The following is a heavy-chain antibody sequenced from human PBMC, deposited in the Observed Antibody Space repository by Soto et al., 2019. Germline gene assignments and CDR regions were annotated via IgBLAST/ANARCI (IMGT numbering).Heavy chain of an antibody. CDR1: GGSFSAYY. CDR3: ARGVTLVRGVIHTPYFDY. D-gene: IGHD3-10*01. Sequence: PSETLSLTCAVYGGSFSAYYWTWIRQPPGKGLEWIGEINHSGSTNSNPSLKSRVTISVDTSKNQFCLKLSSVTAADTAVYYCARGVTLVRGVIHTPYFDYWGQGALVTVSS. CDR2: INHSGST. J-gene: IGHJ4*02. V-gene: IGHV4-34*01.